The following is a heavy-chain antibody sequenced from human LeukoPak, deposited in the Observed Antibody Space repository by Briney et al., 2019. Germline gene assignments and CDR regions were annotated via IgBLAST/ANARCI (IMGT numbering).Heavy chain of an antibody. CDR2: ISSSSSYI. J-gene: IGHJ4*02. D-gene: IGHD2-15*01. CDR3: ARLVTMRVAASDY. Sequence: PGGSLRLSCAASGFTFSSYSMNWVRQAPGKGLEWVSSISSSSSYIYYADSVKGRFTISRDNAKNSLYLQMNSLRAEDTAVYYCARLVTMRVAASDYWGQGTLVTVSS. V-gene: IGHV3-21*01. CDR1: GFTFSSYS.